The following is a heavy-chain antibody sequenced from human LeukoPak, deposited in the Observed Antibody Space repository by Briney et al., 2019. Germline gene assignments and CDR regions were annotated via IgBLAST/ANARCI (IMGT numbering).Heavy chain of an antibody. D-gene: IGHD4-23*01. CDR2: MNPNSGNT. V-gene: IGHV1-8*01. CDR3: ARGTRPYYYMDV. Sequence: ASVTVSCKPSGYTFTSYDIHWVRPATGQGLEWMGWMNPNSGNTGYAQKFQGRVTMTRNTSISTAYMELSSLRSEDTAVYYCARGTRPYYYMDVRGKGTTVTVSS. J-gene: IGHJ6*03. CDR1: GYTFTSYD.